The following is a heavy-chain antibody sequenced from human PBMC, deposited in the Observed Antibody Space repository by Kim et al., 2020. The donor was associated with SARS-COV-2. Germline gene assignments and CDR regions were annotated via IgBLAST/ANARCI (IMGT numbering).Heavy chain of an antibody. V-gene: IGHV3-23*01. CDR1: GFTFSSYA. CDR3: AKGGIRTSFGVTIEVNGMDV. J-gene: IGHJ6*02. D-gene: IGHD3-3*01. CDR2: ISGSGGST. Sequence: GGSLRLSCAASGFTFSSYAMSWVRQAPGKGLEWVSAISGSGGSTYYADSVKGRFTISRDNSKNTLYLQMNSLRAEDTAVYYCAKGGIRTSFGVTIEVNGMDVWGQGTTVTVSS.